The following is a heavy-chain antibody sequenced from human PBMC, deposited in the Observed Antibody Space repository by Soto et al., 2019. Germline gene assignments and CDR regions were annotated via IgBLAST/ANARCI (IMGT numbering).Heavy chain of an antibody. Sequence: QLQLQESGPGLVKPSETLSLTCTVSGGSISSSSYYWGWIRQPPGKGLEWIGSIYYSGSTYYNPSLKRRVTISVDTSKNQFSLKLSSVTAADTAVYYCARQSGYYERWFDPWGQGTLVTVSS. CDR2: IYYSGST. CDR3: ARQSGYYERWFDP. V-gene: IGHV4-39*01. CDR1: GGSISSSSYY. D-gene: IGHD3-3*01. J-gene: IGHJ5*02.